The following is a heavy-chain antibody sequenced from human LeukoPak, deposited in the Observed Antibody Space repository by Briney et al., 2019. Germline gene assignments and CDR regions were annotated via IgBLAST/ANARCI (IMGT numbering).Heavy chain of an antibody. Sequence: PSETLSLTCTVSGGSISSGDYYWSWIRQAPGKGLEWIGYIYYSGSTYYNPSLKSRVTISVDTSKNQFSLKLSSVTAADTAVYYCARGTIAAEYLDYWGQGTLVTVSS. CDR3: ARGTIAAEYLDY. D-gene: IGHD6-13*01. J-gene: IGHJ4*02. CDR2: IYYSGST. V-gene: IGHV4-30-4*01. CDR1: GGSISSGDYY.